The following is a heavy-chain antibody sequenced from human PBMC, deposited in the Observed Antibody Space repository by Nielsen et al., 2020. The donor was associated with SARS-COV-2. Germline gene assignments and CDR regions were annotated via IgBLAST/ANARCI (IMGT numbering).Heavy chain of an antibody. Sequence: GESLKISCAASGFTFSDDAMTWVRQVPGKGLAWVSGMSVSGPTTHYADSVKGRFTISRDNSKNTLYLQMNSLRADDTAVYYCAKVQREWELFDAFDIWGQGTMVTVSS. CDR2: MSVSGPTT. CDR3: AKVQREWELFDAFDI. J-gene: IGHJ3*02. D-gene: IGHD1-26*01. CDR1: GFTFSDDA. V-gene: IGHV3-23*01.